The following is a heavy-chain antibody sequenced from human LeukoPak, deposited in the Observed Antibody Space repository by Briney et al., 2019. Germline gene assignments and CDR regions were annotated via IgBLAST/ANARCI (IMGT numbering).Heavy chain of an antibody. CDR1: GLTVSSNY. CDR2: INHSGST. J-gene: IGHJ4*02. V-gene: IGHV4-34*01. CDR3: ARAPSITIFGVVIRPYYFDY. D-gene: IGHD3-3*01. Sequence: GSLRLSCAASGLTVSSNYMSWIRQPPGKGLEWIGEINHSGSTNYNPSLKSRVTISVDTSKNQFSLKLSSVTAADTAVYYCARAPSITIFGVVIRPYYFDYWGQGTLVTVSS.